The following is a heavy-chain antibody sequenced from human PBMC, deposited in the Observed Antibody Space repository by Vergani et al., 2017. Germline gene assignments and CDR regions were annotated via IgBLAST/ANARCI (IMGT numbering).Heavy chain of an antibody. V-gene: IGHV3-21*01. CDR3: ARETVTTGDFDY. CDR2: ISSSSSYI. Sequence: EVQLVESGGGLVKPGGSLRLSCAASGFTFSSYSMNWVRQAPGKGLEWVSSISSSSSYIYYADSVKGRFTISRDNAKNSLYLQMNSPRAEDTAVYYCARETVTTGDFDYWGQGTLVTVSS. J-gene: IGHJ4*02. CDR1: GFTFSSYS. D-gene: IGHD4-17*01.